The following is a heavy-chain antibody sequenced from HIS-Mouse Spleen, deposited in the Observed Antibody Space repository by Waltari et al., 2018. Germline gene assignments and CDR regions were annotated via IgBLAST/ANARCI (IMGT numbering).Heavy chain of an antibody. CDR3: AREIPYSSSWYDWYFDL. V-gene: IGHV4-39*07. CDR2: IYYSGRT. D-gene: IGHD6-13*01. Sequence: QLQLQESGPGLVKPSETLSLTCTVSGGSISSSSYYWGWIRQPPGKGLEWIGSIYYSGRTYKNPALKSRVTLSVDTSKNQFSLKLSSVTAADTAVYYCAREIPYSSSWYDWYFDLWGRGTLVTVSS. CDR1: GGSISSSSYY. J-gene: IGHJ2*01.